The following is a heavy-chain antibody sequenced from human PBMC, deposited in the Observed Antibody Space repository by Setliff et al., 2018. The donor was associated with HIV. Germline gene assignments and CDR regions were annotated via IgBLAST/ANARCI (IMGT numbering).Heavy chain of an antibody. CDR3: ARGSVIVADALDI. Sequence: SETLSLTCTVSGAGIISYPWSWIRQPAGKGLEWIGRVYSSGSTNYNPSLRNRLTMSVDTSKKQFSLKLSSVTAADTAVYYCARGSVIVADALDIWGQGTMVTVSS. D-gene: IGHD1-26*01. V-gene: IGHV4-4*07. J-gene: IGHJ3*02. CDR2: VYSSGST. CDR1: GAGIISYP.